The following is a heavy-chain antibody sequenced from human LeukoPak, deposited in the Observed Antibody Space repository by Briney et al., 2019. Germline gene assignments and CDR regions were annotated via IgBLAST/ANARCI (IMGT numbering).Heavy chain of an antibody. V-gene: IGHV3-48*03. CDR2: IASGGGANR. CDR3: ARTANFAAGYYIDY. CDR1: GFTFSSYE. J-gene: IGHJ4*02. D-gene: IGHD6-13*01. Sequence: GGSLTLSCAASGFTFSSYEMNWVRQAPGKGLEWVSYIASGGGANRFYSESVKGRFTISRDNAKNSLYLHMNSLRAEDTAVYYCARTANFAAGYYIDYWGQGTLVTVSS.